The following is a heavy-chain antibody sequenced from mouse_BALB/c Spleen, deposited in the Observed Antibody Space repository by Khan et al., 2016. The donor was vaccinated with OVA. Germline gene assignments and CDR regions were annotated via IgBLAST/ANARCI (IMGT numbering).Heavy chain of an antibody. CDR2: ISYDGSN. CDR3: ARDYGPRYFDV. V-gene: IGHV3-6*01. Sequence: EVQLQESGPGLVKPSQSLSLTCSVTGYSITSGYYWNWIRQFPGNKLEWMGYISYDGSNNYNPSLKNRTSITRDTSKNQFFLKLNSVTTEDTASYYCARDYGPRYFDVWGAGTSVTVSA. D-gene: IGHD1-2*01. CDR1: GYSITSGYY. J-gene: IGHJ1*01.